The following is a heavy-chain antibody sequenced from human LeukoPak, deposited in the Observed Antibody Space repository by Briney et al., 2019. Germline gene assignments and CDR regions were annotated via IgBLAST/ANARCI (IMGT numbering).Heavy chain of an antibody. Sequence: PGGSLRLSCAASGFTFSSYGMHWVRQAPGKGLEWISFIRYDGSNEYYADSVRGRFTISRDNSKNMLYLQMKSLRAEDTAVYYCARSFSSGATAPDYWGQGTLVTVSS. J-gene: IGHJ4*02. CDR2: IRYDGSNE. D-gene: IGHD1-26*01. V-gene: IGHV3-30*02. CDR3: ARSFSSGATAPDY. CDR1: GFTFSSYG.